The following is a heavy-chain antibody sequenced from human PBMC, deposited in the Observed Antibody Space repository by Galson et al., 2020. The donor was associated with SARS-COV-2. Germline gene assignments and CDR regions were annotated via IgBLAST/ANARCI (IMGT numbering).Heavy chain of an antibody. CDR3: ARGYYDILTGYYRAYYYYYMDV. Sequence: GESLKISCAASGFTFSDYYMSWIRQAPGKGLEWVSYISSSGSTIYYADSVKGRFTISRDNAKNSLYLQMNSLRAEDTAVYYCARGYYDILTGYYRAYYYYYMDVWGKGTTVTVSS. J-gene: IGHJ6*03. D-gene: IGHD3-9*01. CDR1: GFTFSDYY. CDR2: ISSSGSTI. V-gene: IGHV3-11*01.